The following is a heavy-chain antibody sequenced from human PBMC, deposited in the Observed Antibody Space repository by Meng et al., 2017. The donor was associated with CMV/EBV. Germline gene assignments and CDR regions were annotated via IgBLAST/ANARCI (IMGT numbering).Heavy chain of an antibody. V-gene: IGHV1-8*03. CDR3: AREDYYDSSGYYPFDY. CDR2: MNPNSGNT. D-gene: IGHD3-22*01. J-gene: IGHJ4*02. Sequence: ASVTVSCKASVYTFTSYDINWVRQATGQGLEGMGWMNPNSGNTGYAQKFQGRVTITRNSSISTAYMELSSLRAEDTAVYYCAREDYYDSSGYYPFDYWGQGTLVTVSS. CDR1: VYTFTSYD.